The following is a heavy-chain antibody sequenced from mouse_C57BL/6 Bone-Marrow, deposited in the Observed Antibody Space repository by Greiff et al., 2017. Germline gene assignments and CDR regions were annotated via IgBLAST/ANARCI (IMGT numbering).Heavy chain of an antibody. Sequence: EVQLQQSGTVLARPGASVKMSCKTSGYTFTSYWMHWVKQRPGQGLEWIGAIYPGNSDTSYNQKFKGKAKLTAVTSASTAYMELSSLTNEDSAVYYCTPFITTVVAPFAYWGQGTLVTVSA. J-gene: IGHJ3*01. CDR1: GYTFTSYW. V-gene: IGHV1-5*01. CDR3: TPFITTVVAPFAY. D-gene: IGHD1-1*01. CDR2: IYPGNSDT.